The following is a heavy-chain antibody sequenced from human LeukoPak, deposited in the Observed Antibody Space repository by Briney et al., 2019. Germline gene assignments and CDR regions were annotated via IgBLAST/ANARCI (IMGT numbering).Heavy chain of an antibody. J-gene: IGHJ5*02. V-gene: IGHV3-23*01. CDR2: ISGSGYTT. Sequence: GGTLRLSCAASGFTFSSYGMSWVRQAPGKGLGWVSAISGSGYTTYYADSVKGRFTISRDNSKNTLYLQMNSLRAKDTALYYCARDYYDSSGSSWFDPWGQGTLVTVSS. CDR3: ARDYYDSSGSSWFDP. D-gene: IGHD3-22*01. CDR1: GFTFSSYG.